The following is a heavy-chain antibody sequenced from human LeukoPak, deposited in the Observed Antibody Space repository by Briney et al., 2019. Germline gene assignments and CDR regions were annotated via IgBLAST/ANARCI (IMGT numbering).Heavy chain of an antibody. CDR3: AKDMAPQWLRSPAFDS. CDR2: ISWNSGSI. V-gene: IGHV3-9*01. J-gene: IGHJ3*02. Sequence: GGSLRLSCAASGFTFDDYAMHWVREAPGEGLGWVSGISWNSGSIGYADSVKGRFTISRDNAKNSLYLQMNSLRAEDTALYYCAKDMAPQWLRSPAFDSWGRGTMVTVSS. D-gene: IGHD5-12*01. CDR1: GFTFDDYA.